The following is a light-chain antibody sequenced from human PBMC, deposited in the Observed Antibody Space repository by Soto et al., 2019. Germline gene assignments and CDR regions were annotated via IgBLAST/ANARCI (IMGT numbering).Light chain of an antibody. Sequence: AIQLTQSPSSLSASVGDRVTITCRASQGIYDSLAWYQQKPGRAPNLLIYAVSRLHSGVPSRFSGSGSETEFTLTINNLQTEDFAIYYCQQLHNYPRTFGQGTKVQVK. CDR2: AVS. CDR3: QQLHNYPRT. V-gene: IGKV1D-13*01. CDR1: QGIYDS. J-gene: IGKJ1*01.